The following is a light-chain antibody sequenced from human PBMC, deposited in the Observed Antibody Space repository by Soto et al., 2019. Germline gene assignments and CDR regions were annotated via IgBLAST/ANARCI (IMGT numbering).Light chain of an antibody. CDR3: QQYINWPVYT. V-gene: IGKV3-15*01. CDR1: QSVGSS. Sequence: EIVMTQSPATLSVSPGEGVTLSCRASQSVGSSLAWYQQKPGQAPRILIYGAFTRVTGVPARFSGSGSGTEFTLTISSLQSEDFAIYYCQQYINWPVYTFGQGTTLEIK. J-gene: IGKJ2*01. CDR2: GAF.